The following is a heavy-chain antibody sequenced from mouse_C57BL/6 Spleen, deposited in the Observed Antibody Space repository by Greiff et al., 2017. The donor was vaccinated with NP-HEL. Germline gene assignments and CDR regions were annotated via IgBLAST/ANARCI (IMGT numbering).Heavy chain of an antibody. J-gene: IGHJ2*01. Sequence: EVMLVESGGGLVKPGGSLKLSCAASGFTFSSYAMSWVRQTPEKRLEWVATISDGGSYTYYPDNVKGRFTISRDNAKNNLYLHMSHLKSEDTAMYYCARAWLLFDYWGQGTTLTVSS. CDR3: ARAWLLFDY. D-gene: IGHD2-3*01. CDR1: GFTFSSYA. V-gene: IGHV5-4*03. CDR2: ISDGGSYT.